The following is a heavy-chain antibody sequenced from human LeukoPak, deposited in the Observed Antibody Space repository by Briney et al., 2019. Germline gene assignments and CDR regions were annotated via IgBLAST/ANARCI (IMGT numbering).Heavy chain of an antibody. CDR3: SKDLTSDFGGDFDP. D-gene: IGHD3-10*01. CDR2: ISFDGSQK. CDR1: GFTFSSYW. Sequence: PGGSLRLSCAASGFTFSSYWMHWVRQAPGRGLEWVALISFDGSQKYYADSVKGRFTISRDNSKSTVYLQMNSLRAEDTAVYYCSKDLTSDFGGDFDPWGQGTLVTVSS. V-gene: IGHV3-30*02. J-gene: IGHJ5*02.